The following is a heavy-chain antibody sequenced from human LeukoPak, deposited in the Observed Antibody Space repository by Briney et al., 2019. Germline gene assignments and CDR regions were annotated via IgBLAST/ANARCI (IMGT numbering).Heavy chain of an antibody. CDR3: ARDYPYSYYMNV. CDR2: ISGSSSDI. D-gene: IGHD4-11*01. Sequence: GGSLRLSCAASGFTFSSYAMNWVRQARGKGLEWVSSISGSSSDIYYADSVKGRFTISRDNAKNLLYLQMNSLRAEDTAVYYCARDYPYSYYMNVWGNGTTVTVSS. CDR1: GFTFSSYA. J-gene: IGHJ6*03. V-gene: IGHV3-21*01.